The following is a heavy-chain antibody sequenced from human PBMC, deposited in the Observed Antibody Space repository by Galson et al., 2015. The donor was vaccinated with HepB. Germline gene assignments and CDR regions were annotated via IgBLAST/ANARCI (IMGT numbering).Heavy chain of an antibody. CDR2: ISYDGSNK. V-gene: IGHV3-30*18. CDR3: AKCIAVAGTGIDY. J-gene: IGHJ4*02. CDR1: GFTFSSYG. Sequence: SLRLSCAASGFTFSSYGMHWVRQAPGKGLEWVAVISYDGSNKYYADSVKGRFTISRDNSKNTLYLQMNSLRAEDTAVYYCAKCIAVAGTGIDYWGQGTLVTVSS. D-gene: IGHD6-19*01.